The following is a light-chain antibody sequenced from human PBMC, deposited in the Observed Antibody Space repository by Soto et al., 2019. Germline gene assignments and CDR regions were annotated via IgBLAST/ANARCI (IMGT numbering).Light chain of an antibody. V-gene: IGLV1-44*01. Sequence: QSVLTQPPSASATPGQRVTISCSVSNSNIGTNTVNWHQQLPGTAPRLLIYTNNQRPSGVPQRFSGSKTGTSASLAIGGLQSEDGADYYCAAWDDSLGAYVFGTGTKVTLL. CDR2: TNN. J-gene: IGLJ1*01. CDR1: NSNIGTNT. CDR3: AAWDDSLGAYV.